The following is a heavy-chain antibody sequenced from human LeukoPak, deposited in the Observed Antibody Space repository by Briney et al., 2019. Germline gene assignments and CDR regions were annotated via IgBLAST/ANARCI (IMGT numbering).Heavy chain of an antibody. J-gene: IGHJ5*02. Sequence: GGSLRLSCAASGFTFSSYWMSWVRQAPGKGLEWVANIKQDGSEKYYVDSVKGRFTISRDNAKNSLYLQMNSLRAEDTALYYCAKDMSYDILTGYSFDPWGQGTLVTVSS. CDR1: GFTFSSYW. V-gene: IGHV3-7*03. CDR3: AKDMSYDILTGYSFDP. CDR2: IKQDGSEK. D-gene: IGHD3-9*01.